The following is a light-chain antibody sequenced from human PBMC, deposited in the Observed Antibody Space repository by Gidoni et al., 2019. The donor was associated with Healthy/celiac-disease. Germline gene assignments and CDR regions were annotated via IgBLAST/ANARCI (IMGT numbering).Light chain of an antibody. CDR1: SRDVGGYNY. V-gene: IGLV2-14*03. CDR3: SSYTSSSTWV. J-gene: IGLJ3*02. Sequence: QSALTQPASVSGSPGQSITIYCTGTSRDVGGYNYVSWYQQHPGKAPKLMSYDVSKRPSGVSNRFSGSKSGNTASLTISGLQAEDEADYYCSSYTSSSTWVFGGGTKLTVL. CDR2: DVS.